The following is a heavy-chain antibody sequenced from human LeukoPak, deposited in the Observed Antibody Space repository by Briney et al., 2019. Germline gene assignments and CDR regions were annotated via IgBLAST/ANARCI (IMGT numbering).Heavy chain of an antibody. Sequence: GGSLRLSCTASGFTFSSYAMSWVRQAPGKGLEWVANIKQDGSEKYYVDSVKGRFTISRDNAKNSLYLQMNSLRAEDTAVYYCATRRELRAWGQGTLVTVSS. CDR2: IKQDGSEK. D-gene: IGHD1-26*01. J-gene: IGHJ5*02. CDR1: GFTFSSYA. V-gene: IGHV3-7*01. CDR3: ATRRELRA.